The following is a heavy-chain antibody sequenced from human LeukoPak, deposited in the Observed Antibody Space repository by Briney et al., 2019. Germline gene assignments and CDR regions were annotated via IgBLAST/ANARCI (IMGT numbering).Heavy chain of an antibody. CDR3: ARDLLNYGSAYYDVGIFDS. CDR2: ISKDGRKN. J-gene: IGHJ4*02. V-gene: IGHV3-30*04. CDR1: GFSFSTSG. Sequence: GGSLRLSCEASGFSFSTSGVHCVRQAPGKGLEWMAVISKDGRKNHYADSVKGRFTISRDNSKSTLFLQMNSLRPEDTAIYYCARDLLNYGSAYYDVGIFDSWGQGTLVTVSS. D-gene: IGHD3-10*01.